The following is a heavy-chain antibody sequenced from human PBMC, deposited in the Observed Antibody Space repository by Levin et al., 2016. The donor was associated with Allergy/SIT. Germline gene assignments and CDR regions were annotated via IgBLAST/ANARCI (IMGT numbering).Heavy chain of an antibody. Sequence: SGPTLVKPTQTLTLTCALSGFSLRNPGIRLSWFRQPPGKALEYIARIDWNGDTFYSTSLQTRLTVSEDISKNQVVLTVANMDPVDTATYYCARSNSQYFYAMDVWGQGTTVIVSS. D-gene: IGHD2/OR15-2a*01. V-gene: IGHV2-70*04. CDR3: ARSNSQYFYAMDV. CDR2: IDWNGDT. CDR1: GFSLRNPGIR. J-gene: IGHJ6*02.